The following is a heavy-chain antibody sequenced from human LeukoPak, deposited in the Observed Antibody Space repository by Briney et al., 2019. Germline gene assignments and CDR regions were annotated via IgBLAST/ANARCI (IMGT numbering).Heavy chain of an antibody. J-gene: IGHJ4*02. CDR3: ARHHRGILWWRAVGYFDY. CDR2: IYYSGST. Sequence: PSETLSLTCTVSGGSISSSSYYWGWIRQPPGTGLEWLGSIYYSGSTYYNPSLKSRVTISVDTSKNQFSLKLSSVTAADTAVYYCARHHRGILWWRAVGYFDYWGQGTLVTVSS. CDR1: GGSISSSSYY. V-gene: IGHV4-39*01. D-gene: IGHD2-21*01.